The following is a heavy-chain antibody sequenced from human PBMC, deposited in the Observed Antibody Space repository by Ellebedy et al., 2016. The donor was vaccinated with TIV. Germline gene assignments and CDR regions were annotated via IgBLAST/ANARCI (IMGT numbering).Heavy chain of an antibody. V-gene: IGHV1-69*04. CDR3: ARDYTSSWRYYYYGMDV. J-gene: IGHJ6*02. CDR1: GGTFSSYA. CDR2: IIPILGIA. D-gene: IGHD6-13*01. Sequence: AASVKVSCKASGGTFSSYAISWVRQAPGQGLEWMGRIIPILGIANYAQKFQGRVTITADKSTSTAYMELRSLRSDDTVVYYCARDYTSSWRYYYYGMDVWGQGTTVTVSS.